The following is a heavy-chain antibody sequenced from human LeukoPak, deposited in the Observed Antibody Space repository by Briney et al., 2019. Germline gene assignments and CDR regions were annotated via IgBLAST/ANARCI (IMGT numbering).Heavy chain of an antibody. Sequence: PSETLSLTCTVSGGSISSCYWSWIRQPPGKGLEWIGYGFYTGSTNYNPSLKSRVTISVDTSNNQFSLKLSSVTAADTAVYYCASEYCSSTSCYFDYWGQGNLVTVSS. CDR1: GGSISSCY. CDR2: GFYTGST. V-gene: IGHV4-59*01. CDR3: ASEYCSSTSCYFDY. J-gene: IGHJ4*02. D-gene: IGHD2-2*01.